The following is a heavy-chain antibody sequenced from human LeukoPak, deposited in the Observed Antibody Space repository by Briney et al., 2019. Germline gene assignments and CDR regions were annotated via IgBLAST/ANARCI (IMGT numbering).Heavy chain of an antibody. CDR3: ARASYGSGSYYVDY. D-gene: IGHD3-10*01. CDR2: ISAYNGNT. V-gene: IGHV1-18*01. J-gene: IGHJ4*02. CDR1: GYTFTSYD. Sequence: ASVKVSCKASGYTFTSYDINWVRQATGQGLEWMGRISAYNGNTNYAQKLQGRVTMTTDTSTSTAYMELRSLRSDDTAVYYCARASYGSGSYYVDYWGQGTLVTVSS.